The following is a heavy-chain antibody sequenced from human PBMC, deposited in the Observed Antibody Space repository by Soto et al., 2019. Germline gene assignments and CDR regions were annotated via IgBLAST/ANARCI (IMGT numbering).Heavy chain of an antibody. CDR3: VKGEYYYDSSGYYPFDY. CDR1: GFTFSYYS. V-gene: IGHV3-21*01. CDR2: ISGSNSHI. Sequence: GGSLRLSCAASGFTFSYYSMNWVRQAPGKGLEWASSISGSNSHIYYADSVKGRFTISRDNSKNTQYLQMSSLRADDTAVYFCVKGEYYYDSSGYYPFDYWGQGTLVTVSS. D-gene: IGHD3-22*01. J-gene: IGHJ4*02.